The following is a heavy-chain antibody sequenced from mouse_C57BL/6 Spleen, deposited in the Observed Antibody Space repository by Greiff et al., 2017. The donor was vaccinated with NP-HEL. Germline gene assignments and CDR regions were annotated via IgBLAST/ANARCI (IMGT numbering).Heavy chain of an antibody. CDR1: GFTFSSYT. V-gene: IGHV5-9*01. D-gene: IGHD2-3*01. Sequence: EVQGVESGGGLVKPGGSLKLSCAASGFTFSSYTMSWVRQTPEKRLEWVATISGGGGNTYYPDSVKGRFTISRDNAKNTLYLQMSSRRSEDTALYYCARQGDGYYEFAYWGQGTLVTVSA. CDR2: ISGGGGNT. CDR3: ARQGDGYYEFAY. J-gene: IGHJ3*01.